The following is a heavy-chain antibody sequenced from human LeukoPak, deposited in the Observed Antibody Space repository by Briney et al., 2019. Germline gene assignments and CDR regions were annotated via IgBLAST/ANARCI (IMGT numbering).Heavy chain of an antibody. J-gene: IGHJ6*02. D-gene: IGHD5-12*01. CDR2: ISGSGGTT. Sequence: GGSLRLSCAVSGFTFSTYAMSWVRQAPGKGLEWVSAISGSGGTTYYADSVKGRFTISRDNSKNTLYVQMNSLRAEDTAVYYCARESGSGYTTLYYYGMDVWGQGTLVTVSS. CDR1: GFTFSTYA. V-gene: IGHV3-23*01. CDR3: ARESGSGYTTLYYYGMDV.